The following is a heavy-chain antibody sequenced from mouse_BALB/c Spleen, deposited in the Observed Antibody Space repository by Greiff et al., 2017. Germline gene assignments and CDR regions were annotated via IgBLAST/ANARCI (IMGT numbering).Heavy chain of an antibody. CDR1: GFTFSSYG. D-gene: IGHD2-14*01. J-gene: IGHJ1*01. CDR2: INSNGGST. CDR3: ARVYYRYGYFDV. Sequence: EVKLEESGGGLVQPGGSLKLSCAASGFTFSSYGMSWVRQTPDKRLELVATINSNGGSTYYPDSVKGRFTISRDNAKNTLYLQMSSLKSEDTAMYYCARVYYRYGYFDVWGAGTTVTVSS. V-gene: IGHV5-6-3*01.